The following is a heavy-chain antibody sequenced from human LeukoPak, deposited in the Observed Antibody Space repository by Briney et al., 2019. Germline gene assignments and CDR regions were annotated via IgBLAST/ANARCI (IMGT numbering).Heavy chain of an antibody. CDR1: GFTFSSYA. CDR2: ISYDGSNK. D-gene: IGHD1-26*01. J-gene: IGHJ6*02. V-gene: IGHV3-30-3*01. Sequence: GGSLRLSCAASGFTFSSYAMHWVRQAPGKGLEWVAVISYDGSNKYYADSVKGRFTISRDNSKNTLYLQMNSLRAEDTAVYYCAGEGARVGASSDYYYYGMDVWGQGTTVTVSS. CDR3: AGEGARVGASSDYYYYGMDV.